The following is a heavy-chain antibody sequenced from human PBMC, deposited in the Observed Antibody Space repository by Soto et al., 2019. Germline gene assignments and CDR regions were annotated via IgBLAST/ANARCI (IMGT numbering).Heavy chain of an antibody. Sequence: GGPPRLSFAASGLSFSTYSMNWVRQEPGKGLEWVSYISSSSSTIHYADSVKGRFTISRDNAKKSLFLQMNSLRAEDTAVYYCESRAPFCSSTSCRNWFDPWGQGTLVTVSS. CDR1: GLSFSTYS. D-gene: IGHD2-2*01. CDR2: ISSSSSTI. CDR3: ESRAPFCSSTSCRNWFDP. J-gene: IGHJ5*02. V-gene: IGHV3-48*01.